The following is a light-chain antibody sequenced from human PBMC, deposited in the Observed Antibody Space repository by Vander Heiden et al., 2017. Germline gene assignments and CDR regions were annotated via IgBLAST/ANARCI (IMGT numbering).Light chain of an antibody. V-gene: IGLV3-21*01. CDR3: QVWDTVTEHHV. CDR1: QIGRRS. Sequence: SYVLTQPSSVSVAPGQTATIRCGGDQIGRRSVHWYQHKPGQAPVVVLYDDRDRPAGIPERFSGSNSGYTATLTISRVDAGDEADYYCQVWDTVTEHHVFGSGTTVTVL. CDR2: DDR. J-gene: IGLJ1*01.